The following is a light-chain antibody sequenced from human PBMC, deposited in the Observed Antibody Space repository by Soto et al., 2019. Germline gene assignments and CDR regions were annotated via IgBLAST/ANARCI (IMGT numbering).Light chain of an antibody. V-gene: IGKV3-11*01. CDR3: QQHGQWPIT. CDR1: QSVSIY. CDR2: GAS. Sequence: EIVLTQSPATLSLSPGERATLSCRASQSVSIYLAWYQQKPGQAPRLLINGASTRATGVPARFSGWGSGTEFTLTISSLQPEDFATYYCQQHGQWPITFGQGTRLEIK. J-gene: IGKJ5*01.